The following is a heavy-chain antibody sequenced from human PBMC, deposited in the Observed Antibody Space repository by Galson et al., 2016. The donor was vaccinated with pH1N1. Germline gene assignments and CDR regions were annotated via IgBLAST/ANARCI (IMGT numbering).Heavy chain of an antibody. D-gene: IGHD3-10*01. CDR1: GSSFTSYW. CDR2: VYPGDSDT. V-gene: IGHV5-51*03. J-gene: IGHJ4*02. Sequence: QSGAEVKKPGESLKISCRGSGSSFTSYWIAWVRQKPGKGLEWMGIVYPGDSDTRYSPSFRGLFTFSADKSIGTAYLQWSSLEASDTAIYYCARLRGGITVVREVYFDLWGQGTLVTVSP. CDR3: ARLRGGITVVREVYFDL.